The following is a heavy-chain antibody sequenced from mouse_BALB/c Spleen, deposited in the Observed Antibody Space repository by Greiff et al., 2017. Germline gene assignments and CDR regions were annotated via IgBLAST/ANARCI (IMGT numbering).Heavy chain of an antibody. J-gene: IGHJ4*01. Sequence: EVKLVESGGGLVQPGGSMKLSCVASGFTFSNYWMNWVRQSPEKGLEWVAEIRLKSNNYATHYAESVKGRFTISRDDSKSSVYLQMNNLRAEDTGIYYCTRTCYYAMDYWGQGTSVTVSS. CDR1: GFTFSNYW. V-gene: IGHV6-6*02. CDR2: IRLKSNNYAT. CDR3: TRTCYYAMDY.